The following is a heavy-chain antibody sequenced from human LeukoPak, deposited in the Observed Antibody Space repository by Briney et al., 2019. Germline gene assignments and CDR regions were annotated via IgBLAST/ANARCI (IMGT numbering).Heavy chain of an antibody. CDR1: GYTFTSYG. CDR3: ARDQGGNSGYYFDY. CDR2: ISAYNGNT. V-gene: IGHV1-18*01. Sequence: ASVKVSCKASGYTFTSYGISWVRQAPGQGREWMGWISAYNGNTNYAQKLQGRVTMTTDTSTSTAYMELRSLRSDDTAVYYCARDQGGNSGYYFDYWGQGTQVTVSS. J-gene: IGHJ4*02. D-gene: IGHD4-23*01.